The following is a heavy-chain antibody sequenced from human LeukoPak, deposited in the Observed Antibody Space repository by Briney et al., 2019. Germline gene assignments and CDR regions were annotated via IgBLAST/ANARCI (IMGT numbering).Heavy chain of an antibody. J-gene: IGHJ4*02. D-gene: IGHD7-27*01. Sequence: GGSLRLSCAASGFTFSSYAMSWVRQAPGKGLEWVSAISGSGDSTYYADSVKGRFTISRDNSKNTLYLQMNSLRAEDTAVDYCAKDPGHYFDYWGQGTLVTVSS. V-gene: IGHV3-23*01. CDR1: GFTFSSYA. CDR3: AKDPGHYFDY. CDR2: ISGSGDST.